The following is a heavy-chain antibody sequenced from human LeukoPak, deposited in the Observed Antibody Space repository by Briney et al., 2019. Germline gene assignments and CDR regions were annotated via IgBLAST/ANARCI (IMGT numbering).Heavy chain of an antibody. J-gene: IGHJ4*02. CDR2: ISSSSSYI. CDR1: GFNFSTYT. Sequence: GGSLRLSCAASGFNFSTYTMNWVRQAPGKGLEWVSSISSSSSYIYYADAVKGRFAISRDSAKNSLYLQMNSLRADDTAVYYCARGRRRLAAAGATPPAPYFDYWGQGTLVTVSS. V-gene: IGHV3-21*01. D-gene: IGHD6-13*01. CDR3: ARGRRRLAAAGATPPAPYFDY.